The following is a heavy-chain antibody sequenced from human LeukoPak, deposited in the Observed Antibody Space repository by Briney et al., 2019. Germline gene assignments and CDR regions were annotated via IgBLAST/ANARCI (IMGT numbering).Heavy chain of an antibody. D-gene: IGHD3-22*01. V-gene: IGHV1-58*01. Sequence: APVKVSCKASGFTFSSSAVQWVRHARGQPPQWIGWIVVDSGNTNYAQKFQERVTITREMSTSTAYMELSSLRSEDTAVYYCAADPQMYYYDSSGDYFCSWGQGTLVTVSS. CDR1: GFTFSSSA. CDR2: IVVDSGNT. CDR3: AADPQMYYYDSSGDYFCS. J-gene: IGHJ4*02.